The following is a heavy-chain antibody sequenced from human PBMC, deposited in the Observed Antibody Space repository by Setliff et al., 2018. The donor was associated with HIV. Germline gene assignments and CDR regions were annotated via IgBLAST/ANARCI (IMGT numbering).Heavy chain of an antibody. CDR3: ASSWSRVPYYGMDV. CDR1: GSTFPSYD. Sequence: ASVKVSCKASGSTFPSYDINWVRQATGRGPEWMGWMDPNSGNTGYAQKFQGRVTMTRNTSISTAYMELSSLRSEDTAVYYCASSWSRVPYYGMDVWGQGTTVTVSS. CDR2: MDPNSGNT. D-gene: IGHD6-13*01. J-gene: IGHJ6*02. V-gene: IGHV1-8*01.